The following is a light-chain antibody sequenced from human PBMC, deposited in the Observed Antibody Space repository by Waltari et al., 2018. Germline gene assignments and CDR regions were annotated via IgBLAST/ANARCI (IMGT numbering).Light chain of an antibody. CDR2: DAS. V-gene: IGKV3-15*01. CDR1: QSVSSN. Sequence: EIVMTQSPATLSVSPGERATLSCRASQSVSSNLAWYQQKPGQAPRLLIYDASTRSTGIPARFSGGGCGTEFTLTISSLQSEDFAVYYCQQYNNWQFTFGPGTKVDIK. CDR3: QQYNNWQFT. J-gene: IGKJ3*01.